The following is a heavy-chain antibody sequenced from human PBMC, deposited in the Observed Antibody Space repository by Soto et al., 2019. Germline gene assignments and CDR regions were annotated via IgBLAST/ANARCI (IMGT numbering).Heavy chain of an antibody. CDR3: AREVFRYFDL. D-gene: IGHD1-20*01. Sequence: QVHLVQSGAEVKKPGASVKVSCKASGYTLTRYGITWVRQAPGQGLEWMGSISAYNANTNYAQKLQGRLTLTTDTSTSTAYMELRSLTSDVTAVHYCAREVFRYFDLWGRGTLVSISS. V-gene: IGHV1-18*01. CDR1: GYTLTRYG. J-gene: IGHJ2*01. CDR2: ISAYNANT.